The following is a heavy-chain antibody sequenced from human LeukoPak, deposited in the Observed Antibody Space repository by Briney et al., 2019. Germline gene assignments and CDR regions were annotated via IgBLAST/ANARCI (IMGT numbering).Heavy chain of an antibody. CDR1: GSPISTGYY. V-gene: IGHV4-59*06. D-gene: IGHD2-15*01. CDR3: ARGVVVLAAFDN. J-gene: IGHJ4*02. Sequence: SESLSLTCMLSGSPISTGYYSCWIRQLAGKLLGWIGYIYYGGSTFYSPSLKSRVTISVDPSKNQFSLELSSVTAADTAVYYCARGVVVLAAFDNWGQGTLVTVSS. CDR2: IYYGGST.